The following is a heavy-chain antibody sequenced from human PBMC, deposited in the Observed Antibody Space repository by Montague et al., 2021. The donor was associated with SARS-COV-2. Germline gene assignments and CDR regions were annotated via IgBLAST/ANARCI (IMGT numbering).Heavy chain of an antibody. D-gene: IGHD3-3*01. Sequence: SETLSLTCTVSGGSISSYYWSWIRQPPGKGLEWIGEINHSGSTNYNPSLKSRVTISVDTSKNQFSLKLSSVTAADTAVYYCASPPFGVAPYYFDYWGQGTLVTVSS. J-gene: IGHJ4*02. CDR3: ASPPFGVAPYYFDY. CDR2: INHSGST. CDR1: GGSISSYY. V-gene: IGHV4-34*01.